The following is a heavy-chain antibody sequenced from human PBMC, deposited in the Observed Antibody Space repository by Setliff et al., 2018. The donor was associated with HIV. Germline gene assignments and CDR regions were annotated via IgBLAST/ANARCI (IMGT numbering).Heavy chain of an antibody. J-gene: IGHJ6*01. CDR2: IYHSGST. CDR1: GDSIISSNW. V-gene: IGHV4-4*02. CDR3: ARGTYYDFWSDYGGAAFEI. D-gene: IGHD3-3*01. Sequence: SETLSLTCAVSGDSIISSNWWSWVRQPPGKGLGWIGEIYHSGSTNYNPSLKSRVTISLDKSKNQFSLKLSSVTAADTAVYYCARGTYYDFWSDYGGAAFEIWGQGTKVTVSS.